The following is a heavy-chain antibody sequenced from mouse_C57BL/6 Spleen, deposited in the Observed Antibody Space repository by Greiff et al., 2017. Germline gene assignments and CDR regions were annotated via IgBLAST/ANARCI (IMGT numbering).Heavy chain of an antibody. J-gene: IGHJ3*01. V-gene: IGHV1-55*01. D-gene: IGHD2-4*01. Sequence: VQLQQPGAELVKPGASVKMSCKASGYTFTSYWITWVKQRPGQGLEWIGDIYPGNGSTNYNEKFKSKATRTVDTSSRTAYMQLSSLTSEDSAVYYCASLYYEGPELAYWGQGTLVTVSA. CDR2: IYPGNGST. CDR3: ASLYYEGPELAY. CDR1: GYTFTSYW.